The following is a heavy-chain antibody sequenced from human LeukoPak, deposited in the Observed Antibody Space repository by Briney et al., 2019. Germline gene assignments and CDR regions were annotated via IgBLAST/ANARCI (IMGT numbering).Heavy chain of an antibody. CDR2: IHPDGSIT. CDR1: GFTISNYW. CDR3: APQQTYSPHNWFDP. Sequence: GGSLRLSCVGSGFTISNYWMHWVRQAPGTGLVWVSRIHPDGSITTYADSVKGRSTISRDNAKNTLYLQMNSLRAEDTAVYYCAPQQTYSPHNWFDPWGQGTLVTVSS. V-gene: IGHV3-74*03. D-gene: IGHD5-12*01. J-gene: IGHJ5*02.